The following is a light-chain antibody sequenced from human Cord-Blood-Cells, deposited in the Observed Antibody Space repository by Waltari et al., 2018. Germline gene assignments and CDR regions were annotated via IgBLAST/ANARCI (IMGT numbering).Light chain of an antibody. CDR1: SSDVGRYNL. CDR3: CSYAGSSTYV. J-gene: IGLJ1*01. V-gene: IGLV2-23*01. Sequence: QSALTQPASVSGSPGQSLTISCTGTSSDVGRYNLVSWYQQHPGKAPKLMIYEGSTRPSGVSNRFSGSKSGNTASLTISGLQAEDEADYYCCSYAGSSTYVFGTGTKVTVL. CDR2: EGS.